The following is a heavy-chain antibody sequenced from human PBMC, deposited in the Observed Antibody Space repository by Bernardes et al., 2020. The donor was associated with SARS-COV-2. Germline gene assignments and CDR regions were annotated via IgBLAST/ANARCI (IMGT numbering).Heavy chain of an antibody. D-gene: IGHD2-2*01. J-gene: IGHJ4*02. CDR1: GFTVSSNY. Sequence: GSLRLSRAASGFTVSSNYLSWVRQAPGKGLEWVSVIYSGGSTYYADSVKGRFTISRHNSKNTLYLQMNSLRAEDTAVYYCARVGYQLLLRYWGQGTLVTVSS. V-gene: IGHV3-53*04. CDR3: ARVGYQLLLRY. CDR2: IYSGGST.